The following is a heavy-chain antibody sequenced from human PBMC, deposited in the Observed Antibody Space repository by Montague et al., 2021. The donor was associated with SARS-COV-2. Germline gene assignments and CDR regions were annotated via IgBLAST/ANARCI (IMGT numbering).Heavy chain of an antibody. Sequence: SLRLSCAASGFTFSNFAMSWVRQAPGKGLEWVSAISGSGGSTHYADSAKGRFTISRNNSKNRLFLQINSLSAKNTAVFYCANHYSDGSGYPYWGQGTLVTVSS. CDR1: GFTFSNFA. D-gene: IGHD3-22*01. V-gene: IGHV3-23*01. J-gene: IGHJ4*02. CDR2: ISGSGGST. CDR3: ANHYSDGSGYPY.